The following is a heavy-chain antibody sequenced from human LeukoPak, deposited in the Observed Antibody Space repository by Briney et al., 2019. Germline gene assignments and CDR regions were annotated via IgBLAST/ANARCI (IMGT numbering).Heavy chain of an antibody. J-gene: IGHJ1*01. CDR2: INHSGST. CDR3: ARGMNWNYGVRAEYFQH. Sequence: SETLSLTCAVNVGSFSGYYWSWIRQPPGEGLEWIGEINHSGSTNYNPSLKSRVTISVDTSKNQFSLKLSSVTAADTAVYYCARGMNWNYGVRAEYFQHWGQGTLVTVSS. V-gene: IGHV4-34*01. D-gene: IGHD1-7*01. CDR1: VGSFSGYY.